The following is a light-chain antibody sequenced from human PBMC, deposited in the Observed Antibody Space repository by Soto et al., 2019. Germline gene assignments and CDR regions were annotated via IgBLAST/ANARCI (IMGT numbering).Light chain of an antibody. V-gene: IGLV1-40*01. J-gene: IGLJ2*01. CDR3: QSYDSSLSGSRV. CDR1: RSNIGAGYD. CDR2: GNS. Sequence: QSVLTQPPSVSGAPGQRVTISCTGSRSNIGAGYDVHWYQQVPGTAPKLLIYGNSNRPSGVPDRFSGSKSGTSASLAITGLQAEDEADYYCQSYDSSLSGSRVFCGGTKLTVL.